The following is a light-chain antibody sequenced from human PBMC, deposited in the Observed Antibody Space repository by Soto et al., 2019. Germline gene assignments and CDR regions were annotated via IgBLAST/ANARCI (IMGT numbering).Light chain of an antibody. CDR3: QKYDTAPFT. Sequence: DVQMPQSPSSLSASVGDTVTITCRASQGIAFYLAWFQQRPGKAPNLLISAVSNLQSGVPSRFSGSGSGTDFTLTISSLQPEDVATYYCQKYDTAPFTFGRGTRVEVK. V-gene: IGKV1-27*01. CDR1: QGIAFY. J-gene: IGKJ3*01. CDR2: AVS.